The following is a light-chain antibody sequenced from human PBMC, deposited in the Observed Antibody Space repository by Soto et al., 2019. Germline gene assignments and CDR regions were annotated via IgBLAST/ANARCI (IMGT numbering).Light chain of an antibody. V-gene: IGLV2-14*01. Sequence: QSVLTQPASVSGSPGQSITISCTGTSSDVGGYKYVSWYQQHPGKAPKFMIYDVSNRPSGVSNRFSGSKSGNTASLTISGLQAEGEADYYCSSYTTSNTRQIVFGTGTKVTVL. CDR2: DVS. J-gene: IGLJ1*01. CDR3: SSYTTSNTRQIV. CDR1: SSDVGGYKY.